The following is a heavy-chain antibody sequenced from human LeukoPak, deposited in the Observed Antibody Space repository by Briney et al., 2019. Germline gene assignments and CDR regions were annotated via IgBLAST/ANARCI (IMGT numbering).Heavy chain of an antibody. CDR3: ARALMEHYYDSSGYLPSREGY. J-gene: IGHJ4*02. CDR1: GFTFGDYA. V-gene: IGHV3-9*01. CDR2: ISWNSGSI. Sequence: GGSLRLSCAASGFTFGDYAMRWVRQAPGKGLEWVPGISWNSGSIGYADSVKGRFTISRDNAKNSLYLQMNSLRAEDTALYYCARALMEHYYDSSGYLPSREGYWGQGTRVTVSS. D-gene: IGHD3-22*01.